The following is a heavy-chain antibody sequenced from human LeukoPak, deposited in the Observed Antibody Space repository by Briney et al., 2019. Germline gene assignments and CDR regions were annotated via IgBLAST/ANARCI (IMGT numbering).Heavy chain of an antibody. CDR1: GFPFSNYA. Sequence: GGSLRLSCAAPGFPFSNYAIHWVHKAPGKGLERVAVISYDGSNKYYADSVKGRFTISRDDAKNSVYLQMNRLRAEDTAVYFCARDSVPLEATRRNSFDPWGQGTLVTVS. V-gene: IGHV3-30-3*01. CDR3: ARDSVPLEATRRNSFDP. J-gene: IGHJ5*02. CDR2: ISYDGSNK. D-gene: IGHD2-15*01.